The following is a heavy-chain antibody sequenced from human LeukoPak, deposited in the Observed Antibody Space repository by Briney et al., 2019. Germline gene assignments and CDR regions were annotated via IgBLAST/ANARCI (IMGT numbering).Heavy chain of an antibody. CDR1: GFTFSSYG. V-gene: IGHV3-30*02. D-gene: IGHD5-18*01. J-gene: IGHJ6*03. Sequence: GGSLRLSCAASGFTFSSYGMNWVRQAPGKGLEWVAFIRYDGSNKYYADSVKGRFTISRDNSKNTLYLQMNSLRSEDTAVYYCARAPTATRYYYYMDVWGKGTTVTVSS. CDR3: ARAPTATRYYYYMDV. CDR2: IRYDGSNK.